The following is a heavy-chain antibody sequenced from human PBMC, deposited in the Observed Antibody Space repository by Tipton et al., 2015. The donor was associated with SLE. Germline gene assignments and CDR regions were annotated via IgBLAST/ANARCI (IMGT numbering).Heavy chain of an antibody. CDR3: ARVRPPLSIFGVVKGTDYYYMDV. CDR2: INHSGST. CDR1: GGSFSGYY. Sequence: TLSLTCAVYGGSFSGYYWSWIRQPPGKGLEWIGEINHSGSTNYNPSLKSRVTISADTSKNQLSLKLNSVTAADTAVYYCARVRPPLSIFGVVKGTDYYYMDVWGKGTTFTVSS. V-gene: IGHV4-34*01. D-gene: IGHD3-3*01. J-gene: IGHJ6*03.